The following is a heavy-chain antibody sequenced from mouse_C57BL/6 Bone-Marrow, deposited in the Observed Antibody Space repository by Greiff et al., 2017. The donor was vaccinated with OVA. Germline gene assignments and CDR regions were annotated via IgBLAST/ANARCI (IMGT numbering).Heavy chain of an antibody. V-gene: IGHV1-64*01. Sequence: QVQLQQPGAELVKPGASVKLSCKASGYTFTSYWMHWVKQRPGQGLEWIGMIHPNSGSTNYNEKFKSKATLTVDKSSSTAYMQLSSLTSEYSAVYYCARIRSSLYAMDYWGQGTSVTVSS. CDR1: GYTFTSYW. CDR2: IHPNSGST. J-gene: IGHJ4*01. D-gene: IGHD1-1*01. CDR3: ARIRSSLYAMDY.